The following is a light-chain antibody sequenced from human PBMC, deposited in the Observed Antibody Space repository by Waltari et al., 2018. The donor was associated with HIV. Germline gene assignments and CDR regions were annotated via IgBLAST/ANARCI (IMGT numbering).Light chain of an antibody. Sequence: DIQMTQSPSSLSASVGDRVIITCRASQSISTYLNWYQQKPGKAPKLLIYAASNLQSGVPSGFSGCGSGTDFTLTISSLQPEYFATYYCQQGYSSPYTFGQGTKLEIK. CDR2: AAS. V-gene: IGKV1-39*01. CDR3: QQGYSSPYT. CDR1: QSISTY. J-gene: IGKJ2*01.